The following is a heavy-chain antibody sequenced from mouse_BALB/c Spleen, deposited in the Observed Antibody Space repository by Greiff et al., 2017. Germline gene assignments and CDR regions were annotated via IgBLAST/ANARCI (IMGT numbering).Heavy chain of an antibody. J-gene: IGHJ2*01. V-gene: IGHV5-15*02. D-gene: IGHD2-1*01. Sequence: VQGVESGGGLVQPGGSRKLSCAASGFTFSDYGMAWVRQAPGKGPEWVAFISNLAYSIYYADTVTGRFTISRENAKNTLYLEMSSLRSEDTAMYYCARDRGNYVLDYWGQGTTLTVSS. CDR2: ISNLAYSI. CDR1: GFTFSDYG. CDR3: ARDRGNYVLDY.